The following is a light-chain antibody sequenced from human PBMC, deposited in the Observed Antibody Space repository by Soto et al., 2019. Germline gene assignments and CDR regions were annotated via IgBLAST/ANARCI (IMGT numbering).Light chain of an antibody. CDR3: SSDTSSSTLLYV. J-gene: IGLJ1*01. CDR2: DVS. Sequence: QSALTQPASVSGSPGQSITISCTGTSSDVGGYNYVSWYQQHPGKAPKLMIYDVSNRPSGVSNRFSGSKSGNTAALTISGLQAEDEADYDCSSDTSSSTLLYVFGTGTKLTV. V-gene: IGLV2-14*01. CDR1: SSDVGGYNY.